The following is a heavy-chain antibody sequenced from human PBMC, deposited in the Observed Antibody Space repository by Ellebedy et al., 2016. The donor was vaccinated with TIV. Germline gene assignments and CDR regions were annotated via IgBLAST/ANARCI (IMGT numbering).Heavy chain of an antibody. J-gene: IGHJ4*02. V-gene: IGHV3-49*03. CDR2: IRSKAYGGTT. Sequence: GESLKISXPASGFTFGDYAMSWFRQAPGKGLEWVGFIRSKAYGGTTEYAASVKGRFTISRDDSKSIAYLQMNSLKTEDTAVYYCTRGGGSGSYYPPDYWGQGTLVTVSS. CDR1: GFTFGDYA. D-gene: IGHD3-10*01. CDR3: TRGGGSGSYYPPDY.